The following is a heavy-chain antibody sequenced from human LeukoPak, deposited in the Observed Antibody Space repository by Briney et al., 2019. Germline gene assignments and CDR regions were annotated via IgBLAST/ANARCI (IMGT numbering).Heavy chain of an antibody. CDR2: IYPGDSET. CDR1: GYSFTTYW. D-gene: IGHD5-24*01. Sequence: GESLKISCKGSGYSFTTYWISWVRQMPGKGLEWMGIIYPGDSETRYSPSFEGQVTISADKSITTAYLQWSSLKASDTAMYYCARLSGDGYNSLDSWGQGTLVTVSS. J-gene: IGHJ4*02. V-gene: IGHV5-51*01. CDR3: ARLSGDGYNSLDS.